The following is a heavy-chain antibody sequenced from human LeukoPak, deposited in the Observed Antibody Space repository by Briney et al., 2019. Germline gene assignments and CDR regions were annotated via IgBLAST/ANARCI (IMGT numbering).Heavy chain of an antibody. V-gene: IGHV4-4*02. CDR3: AREGGPYRPLDY. CDR1: GGSITNTNY. CDR2: VNLQGST. Sequence: PSETLSLTCGVSGGSITNTNYWTWVRQPPGKGLEWIGEVNLQGSTNYNPSLMGRVAIPVDTSENHISLQLTSVTAADTAVYYCAREGGPYRPLDYSGQGTLVTVSS. J-gene: IGHJ4*02.